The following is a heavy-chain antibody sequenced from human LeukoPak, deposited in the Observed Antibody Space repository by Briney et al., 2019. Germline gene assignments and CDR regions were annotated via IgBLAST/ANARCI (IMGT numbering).Heavy chain of an antibody. CDR2: VSISSNYK. V-gene: IGHV3-21*01. J-gene: IGHJ3*02. CDR1: GFTFSRYS. CDR3: ARGSRLGVVERGAFDI. Sequence: PGGSLRLSCAASGFTFSRYSMNWVRQAPGKGLEWVSSVSISSNYKYYPDSLKGRFTISRDNAKNSLYLQMNSLRAEDTAVYYCARGSRLGVVERGAFDIWGQGTMVTVSS. D-gene: IGHD3-3*01.